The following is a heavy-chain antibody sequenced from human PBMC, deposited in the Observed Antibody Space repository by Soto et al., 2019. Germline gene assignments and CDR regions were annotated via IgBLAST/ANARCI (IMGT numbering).Heavy chain of an antibody. D-gene: IGHD4-17*01. Sequence: QVQLVESGGGVVQPGRSLRLSCAASGFTLRSYGMQWVRQAPGKGLEWVAVISYDGSNKYYADSVKGRFTISRDNSENTLYLEMNSLRAEDTAVYYCAKDLDPAMTTVTTWGFDMWGQGTLVAVSS. J-gene: IGHJ3*02. CDR3: AKDLDPAMTTVTTWGFDM. CDR2: ISYDGSNK. CDR1: GFTLRSYG. V-gene: IGHV3-30*18.